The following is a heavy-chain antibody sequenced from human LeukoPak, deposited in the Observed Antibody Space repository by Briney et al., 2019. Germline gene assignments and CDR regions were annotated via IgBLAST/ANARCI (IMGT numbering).Heavy chain of an antibody. Sequence: RGSLRLSCAASGFSFSSYSMHWLRQAPGKGLEYVSAISSNGGSTYYADSVKGRFTISRDNSKNTLYLQMSSLRAEDTAVYYCLKVTGYKLHYWGQGTLVTVSS. CDR2: ISSNGGST. J-gene: IGHJ4*02. D-gene: IGHD5-24*01. V-gene: IGHV3-64D*09. CDR1: GFSFSSYS. CDR3: LKVTGYKLHY.